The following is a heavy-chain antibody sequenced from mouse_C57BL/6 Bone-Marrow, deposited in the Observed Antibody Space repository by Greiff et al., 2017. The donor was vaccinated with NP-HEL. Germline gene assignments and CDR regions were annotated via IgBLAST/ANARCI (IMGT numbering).Heavy chain of an antibody. J-gene: IGHJ2*02. CDR1: GFTFSSYG. V-gene: IGHV5-6*02. CDR3: ARHNWALEY. D-gene: IGHD4-1*01. CDR2: ISSGGSYT. Sequence: DVMLVESGGDLVKPGGSLKLSCAASGFTFSSYGMSWVRQTPDKRLEWVATISSGGSYTYYPDSVKGRFTISRDNAKNTLYLQMSSLKSEDTAMYYCARHNWALEYWGKRTSLTVST.